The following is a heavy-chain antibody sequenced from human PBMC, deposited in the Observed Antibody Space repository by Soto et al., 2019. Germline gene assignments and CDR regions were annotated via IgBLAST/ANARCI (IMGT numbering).Heavy chain of an antibody. J-gene: IGHJ6*03. Sequence: EVQLLESGGGLVQPGGSLRLSCAASGFTFSSYAMSWVRQAPGKGLEWVSAISGSGGSTYYADSVKGRFTISRDNSKNTLYLQKNILRHEDTAVYYCAKVKGYCSSTSCYNDYYYYYYMDVWGKGTTVTVSS. V-gene: IGHV3-23*01. CDR1: GFTFSSYA. CDR3: AKVKGYCSSTSCYNDYYYYYYMDV. CDR2: ISGSGGST. D-gene: IGHD2-2*02.